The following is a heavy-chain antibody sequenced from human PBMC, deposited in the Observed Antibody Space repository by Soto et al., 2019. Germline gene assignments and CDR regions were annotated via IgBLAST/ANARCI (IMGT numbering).Heavy chain of an antibody. D-gene: IGHD3-16*01. CDR3: ARWGTTGGLDV. CDR1: GFTFRSYV. J-gene: IGHJ1*01. V-gene: IGHV3-30*19. Sequence: QVQLVESGGGVGQPETSLRVSCVGSGFTFRSYVIHWVRQAPGKGLEWVALTSYDGSDKYYDDSVRGRFTISRDNSRNTVDLQMDSLRLEDTALYYCARWGTTGGLDVWGQGTLVSV. CDR2: TSYDGSDK.